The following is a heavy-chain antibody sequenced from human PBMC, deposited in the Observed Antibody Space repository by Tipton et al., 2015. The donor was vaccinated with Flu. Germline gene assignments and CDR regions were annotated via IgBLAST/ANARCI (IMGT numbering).Heavy chain of an antibody. Sequence: QMQLVQSGAEVKKPGASVKVSCKASGYTFTSYGISWVRQAPGQGLEWMGWISAYNGNTNYAQKLQGRVTMTTDTSTSTAYMELRSLRSDDTAVYYCAREGTYYYDSSGYYHDAFDIWGQGTMVTVSS. D-gene: IGHD3-22*01. CDR3: AREGTYYYDSSGYYHDAFDI. CDR1: GYTFTSYG. CDR2: ISAYNGNT. V-gene: IGHV1-18*01. J-gene: IGHJ3*02.